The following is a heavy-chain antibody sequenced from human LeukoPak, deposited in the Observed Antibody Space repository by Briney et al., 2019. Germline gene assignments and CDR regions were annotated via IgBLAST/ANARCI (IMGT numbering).Heavy chain of an antibody. CDR1: GASITSSKY. Sequence: PSETLSLTCAVSGASITSSKYCSWVRPPPGKGLEWIGQVYHSGSTNHNPSLKSRVTISVDKSKNQFSLKLSSVTAADTAVYFCARHGIIYGSGTNFDYWGQGTLVTVSS. D-gene: IGHD3-10*01. V-gene: IGHV4-4*02. CDR2: VYHSGST. J-gene: IGHJ4*02. CDR3: ARHGIIYGSGTNFDY.